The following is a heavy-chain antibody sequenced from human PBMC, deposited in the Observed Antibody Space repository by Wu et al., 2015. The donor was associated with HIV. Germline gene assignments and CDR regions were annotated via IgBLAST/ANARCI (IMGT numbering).Heavy chain of an antibody. CDR2: INPNRGGT. D-gene: IGHD3-9*01. Sequence: QVQLVQSGAEVKKPGASVKVSCKASGYTFIDYYIYWVRQAPGQGLEWMGWINPNRGGTKYAQKFQGRVTLTRDTAVTTAYLEVNSLRSDDTAVYYCARGFVVTPARYFFNHWGQGTLVTVSS. J-gene: IGHJ4*02. CDR3: ARGFVVTPARYFFNH. CDR1: GYTFIDYY. V-gene: IGHV1-2*02.